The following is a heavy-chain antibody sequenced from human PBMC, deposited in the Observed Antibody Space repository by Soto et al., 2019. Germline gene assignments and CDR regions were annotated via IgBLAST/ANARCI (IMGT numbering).Heavy chain of an antibody. J-gene: IGHJ4*02. Sequence: ASVKVTCKASGYTFTSYGISWVRQAPGQGLEWMGWISAYNGNTNYAQKPQGRVTMTTDTSTSTAYMELRSLRSDDTAVYYCARVDDILTGYYRFDYWGQGTLVTVSS. CDR3: ARVDDILTGYYRFDY. D-gene: IGHD3-9*01. CDR1: GYTFTSYG. V-gene: IGHV1-18*01. CDR2: ISAYNGNT.